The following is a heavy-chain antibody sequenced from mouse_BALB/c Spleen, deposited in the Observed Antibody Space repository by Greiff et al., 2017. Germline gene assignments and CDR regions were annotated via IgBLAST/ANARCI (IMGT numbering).Heavy chain of an antibody. J-gene: IGHJ4*01. CDR3: TRVGDYYGQLSQAPYYYAMDY. CDR2: IYPGNSDT. Sequence: DVKLQESGTVLARPGASVKMSCKASGYSFTSYWMHWVNQRPGQGLEWIGAIYPGNSDTSYNQKFKGKAKLTAVTSASTAYMELSSLTNEDSAVYYCTRVGDYYGQLSQAPYYYAMDYWGQGTSVTVSS. V-gene: IGHV1-5*01. CDR1: GYSFTSYW. D-gene: IGHD1-1*01.